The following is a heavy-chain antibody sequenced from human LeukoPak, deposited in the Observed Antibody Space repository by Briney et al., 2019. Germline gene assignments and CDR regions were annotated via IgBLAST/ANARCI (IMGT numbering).Heavy chain of an antibody. J-gene: IGHJ4*02. CDR2: IYYSGST. CDR3: ARHKRDKAVAGTLFDY. Sequence: SETLSLTCTVSGGSISSYYWSWIRRPPGKGLEWIGYIYYSGSTNYNPSLKSRVTISVDTSKNQFSLKLSSVTAADTAVYYCARHKRDKAVAGTLFDYWGQGTLVTVSS. CDR1: GGSISSYY. D-gene: IGHD6-19*01. V-gene: IGHV4-59*01.